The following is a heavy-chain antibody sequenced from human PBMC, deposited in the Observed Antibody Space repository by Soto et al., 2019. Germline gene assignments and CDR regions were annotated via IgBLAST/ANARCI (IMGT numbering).Heavy chain of an antibody. J-gene: IGHJ6*03. CDR1: GYTFTSYG. D-gene: IGHD2-2*01. Sequence: ASVKVSCKASGYTFTSYGISWVRQAPGQGLEWIGWISAYNGNTNYAQKLQGRVTMTTDTSTSTAYMELRSLRSDDTAVYYCARAPVPAALSNYYYYMDVWGKGTTVTVSS. V-gene: IGHV1-18*01. CDR2: ISAYNGNT. CDR3: ARAPVPAALSNYYYYMDV.